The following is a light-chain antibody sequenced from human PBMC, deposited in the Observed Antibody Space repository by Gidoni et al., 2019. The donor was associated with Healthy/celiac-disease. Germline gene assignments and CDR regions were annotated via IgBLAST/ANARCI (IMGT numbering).Light chain of an antibody. CDR1: QRVSSY. CDR2: DAS. Sequence: EIVLTQSPATLSLSPGERATLSCRASQRVSSYLAWYQQKPGQAPRLLIYDASNRATGIPARFSGSGSGTDFTLTISSLEPEDFAVYYCQQRSNWPPEYTFGQXTKLEIK. CDR3: QQRSNWPPEYT. J-gene: IGKJ2*01. V-gene: IGKV3-11*01.